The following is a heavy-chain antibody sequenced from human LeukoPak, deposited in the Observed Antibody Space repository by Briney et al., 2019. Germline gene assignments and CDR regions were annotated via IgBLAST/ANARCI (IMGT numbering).Heavy chain of an antibody. CDR1: GGSISSGSYY. Sequence: SQTLSLTCIVSGGSISSGSYYWSWIRQPAGTGLEWIGRIYTTGSTNYNPSLKSRVTISVDTSKNQFSLNLSSVTAADTAVYYCARDVCSGGSCYTFDYWGQGTLVTVSS. CDR2: IYTTGST. J-gene: IGHJ4*02. V-gene: IGHV4-61*02. CDR3: ARDVCSGGSCYTFDY. D-gene: IGHD2-15*01.